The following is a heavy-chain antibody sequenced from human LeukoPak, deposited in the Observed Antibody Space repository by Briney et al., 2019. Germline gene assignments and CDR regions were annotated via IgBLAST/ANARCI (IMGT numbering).Heavy chain of an antibody. J-gene: IGHJ3*02. CDR1: GFNFRAYA. CDR3: AKDGVATQHALDI. CDR2: ISGSGGTT. Sequence: GGSLRLSCAASGFNFRAYAMTWVRQAPGKGLDWVSGISGSGGTTYYADSVRGRFTISRDNSMNTVYLQLNNLRAEDTAVYYCAKDGVATQHALDIWGHGTMVTVSS. V-gene: IGHV3-23*01. D-gene: IGHD5-12*01.